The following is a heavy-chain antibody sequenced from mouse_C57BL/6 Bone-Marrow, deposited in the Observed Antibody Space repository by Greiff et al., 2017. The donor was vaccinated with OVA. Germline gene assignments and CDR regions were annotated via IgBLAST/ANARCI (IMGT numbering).Heavy chain of an antibody. D-gene: IGHD1-2*01. J-gene: IGHJ1*03. CDR2: IDPANGNT. CDR1: GFNIKNTY. Sequence: VHVKQSVAELVRPGASVKLSCTASGFNIKNTYMHWVKQRPQQGLEWIGRIDPANGNTKYAPKFQGKATITADTSANTAYLQLSSLTSEDTAIYYCALITTYWYFDVWGTGTTVTVSS. CDR3: ALITTYWYFDV. V-gene: IGHV14-3*01.